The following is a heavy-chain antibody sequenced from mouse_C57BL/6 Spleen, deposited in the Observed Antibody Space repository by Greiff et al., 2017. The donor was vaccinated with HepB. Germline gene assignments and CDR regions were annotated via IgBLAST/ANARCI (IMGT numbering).Heavy chain of an antibody. Sequence: DVQLVESGGGLVKPGGSLKLSCAASGFTFSDYGMHWVRQAPEKGLEWVAYISSGSSTIYYADTVKGRFTISRDNAKNTLFLQMTSLRSEDTAMYYCARPKSYGNYPYAMDYWGQGTSVTVSS. J-gene: IGHJ4*01. CDR1: GFTFSDYG. CDR3: ARPKSYGNYPYAMDY. V-gene: IGHV5-17*01. D-gene: IGHD2-1*01. CDR2: ISSGSSTI.